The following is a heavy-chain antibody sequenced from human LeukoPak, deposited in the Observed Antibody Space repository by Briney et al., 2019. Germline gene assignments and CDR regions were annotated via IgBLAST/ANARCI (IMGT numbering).Heavy chain of an antibody. Sequence: PGGSLRLSCAASGFTLSYYWMHWVRQGPGKGLVWVSTINGDGSSTNYADSVKGRFTISRDNAKSTLYLEMNSLRVEDTAVYYCARDPRNKGFDPWGQGTLVTVSS. J-gene: IGHJ5*02. CDR2: INGDGSST. CDR3: ARDPRNKGFDP. V-gene: IGHV3-74*01. D-gene: IGHD1/OR15-1a*01. CDR1: GFTLSYYW.